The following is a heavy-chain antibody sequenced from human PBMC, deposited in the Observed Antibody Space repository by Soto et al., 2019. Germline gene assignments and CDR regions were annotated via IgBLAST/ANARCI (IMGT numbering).Heavy chain of an antibody. V-gene: IGHV1-3*01. D-gene: IGHD6-13*01. J-gene: IGHJ4*02. CDR2: INAGNGNT. CDR1: GYTFTSYA. CDR3: ARTSSSHRDFDY. Sequence: GASVKVSCRASGYTFTSYAMHWVRQAPGQRLEWMGWINAGNGNTKYSQKFQGRVTITRDTSASTAYMELSSLRSEDTAVYYCARTSSSHRDFDYWGQGTLVTVSS.